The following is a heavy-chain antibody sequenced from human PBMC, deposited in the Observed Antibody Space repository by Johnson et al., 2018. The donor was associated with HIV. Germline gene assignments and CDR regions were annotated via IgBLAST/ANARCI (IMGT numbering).Heavy chain of an antibody. CDR1: GFTFSGSA. Sequence: VQLVESGGGLVQPGGSLELSCAASGFTFSGSAMHWVRQASGKGLEWVGRIRGRANTYATAYAASLKGSFTISRDDSTNTAYLQMNSLRADDTAVYYCAREGPSERAGFDIWGQGTMVTVSS. CDR2: IRGRANTYAT. J-gene: IGHJ3*02. CDR3: AREGPSERAGFDI. V-gene: IGHV3-73*02.